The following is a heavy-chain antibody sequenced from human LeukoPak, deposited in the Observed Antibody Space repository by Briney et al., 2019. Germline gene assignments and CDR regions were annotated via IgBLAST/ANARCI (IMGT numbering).Heavy chain of an antibody. D-gene: IGHD3-10*01. CDR2: INPNSGGT. CDR1: GYTFTSYY. V-gene: IGHV1-2*02. CDR3: ARVPLGGFGELFPD. Sequence: ASVKVSCKASGYTFTSYYMHWVRQAPGQGLEWMGWINPNSGGTNYAQKFQGRVTMTRDTSISTAYMELSRLRSDDTAMYYCARVPLGGFGELFPDWGQGTLVTVSS. J-gene: IGHJ4*02.